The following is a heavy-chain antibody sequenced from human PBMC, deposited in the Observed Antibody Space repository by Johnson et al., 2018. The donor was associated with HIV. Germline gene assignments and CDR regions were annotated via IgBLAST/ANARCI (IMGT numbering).Heavy chain of an antibody. CDR2: IRFDETIK. J-gene: IGHJ3*02. D-gene: IGHD2-2*02. CDR3: ATIWPGNFAFDI. CDR1: GFTFNNYG. V-gene: IGHV3-30*02. Sequence: QVQLVESGGGVVQPGGSLRLSCAASGFTFNNYGMHWVRQSPGKGLEWVAFIRFDETIKYYGDSVKGRFTISRDNSKNTLYLQMNSLRPEDTAVYYCATIWPGNFAFDIWGQGTVVTVSS.